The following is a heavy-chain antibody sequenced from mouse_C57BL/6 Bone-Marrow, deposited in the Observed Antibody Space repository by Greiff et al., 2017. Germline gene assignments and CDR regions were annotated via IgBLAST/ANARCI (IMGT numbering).Heavy chain of an antibody. CDR1: GFTFSSYA. CDR3: ARIRGWYFDV. CDR2: ISDGGSYT. V-gene: IGHV5-4*03. J-gene: IGHJ1*03. Sequence: EVMLVESGGGLVKPGGSLKLSCAASGFTFSSYAMSWVRQTPEKRLEWVATISDGGSYTYYPHNVKGRVTISRDNAKNNLYMQMSHLKSEDTAMYYCARIRGWYFDVWGTGTTVTVSS.